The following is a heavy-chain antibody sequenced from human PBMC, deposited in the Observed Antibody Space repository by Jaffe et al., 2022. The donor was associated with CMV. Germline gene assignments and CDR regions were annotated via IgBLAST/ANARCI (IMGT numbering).Heavy chain of an antibody. Sequence: QVQLQESGPGLVKPSETLSLTCTVSGGSISSYYWSWIRQPPGKGLEWIGYIYYSGSTNYNPSLKSRVTISVDTSKNQFSLKLSSVTAADTAVYYCAREVAYYYYMDVWGKGTTVTVSS. CDR2: IYYSGST. CDR3: AREVAYYYYMDV. CDR1: GGSISSYY. J-gene: IGHJ6*03. V-gene: IGHV4-59*01. D-gene: IGHD2-15*01.